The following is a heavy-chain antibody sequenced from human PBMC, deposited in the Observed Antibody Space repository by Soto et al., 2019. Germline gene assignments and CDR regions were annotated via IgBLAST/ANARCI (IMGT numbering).Heavy chain of an antibody. J-gene: IGHJ5*02. Sequence: QVQLVQSGAEVKKPASSVKVACKASGGTFSSYAISWVRQAPGQGLEWMGGIIPIFGTANYAQKFQRRVTITADESTSTAYMELSSLRTEDTAVYYCVRAATDLKWGWFDPWGQGTMVIVSS. CDR1: GGTFSSYA. CDR3: VRAATDLKWGWFDP. V-gene: IGHV1-69*01. D-gene: IGHD6-25*01. CDR2: IIPIFGTA.